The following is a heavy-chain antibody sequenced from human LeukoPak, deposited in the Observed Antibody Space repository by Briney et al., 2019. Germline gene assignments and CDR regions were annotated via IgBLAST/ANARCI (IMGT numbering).Heavy chain of an antibody. V-gene: IGHV1-18*01. Sequence: ASVKVSCKASGYTFTSYGISWVRQAPGQGLEWMGWISAYNGNTNYAQKLRGRVTMTTDTSTSTAYMELRSLRSDDTAVYYCARDLGNYYDSSPLGYWGQGTLVTVSS. D-gene: IGHD3-22*01. CDR1: GYTFTSYG. J-gene: IGHJ4*02. CDR2: ISAYNGNT. CDR3: ARDLGNYYDSSPLGY.